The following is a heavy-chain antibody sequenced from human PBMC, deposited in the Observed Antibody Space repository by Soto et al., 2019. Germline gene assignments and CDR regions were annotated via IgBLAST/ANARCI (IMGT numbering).Heavy chain of an antibody. CDR1: GFTFSSYA. CDR3: AKDQEDGGIVVVPAARAYDY. J-gene: IGHJ4*02. CDR2: ISGSGGST. D-gene: IGHD2-2*01. Sequence: GGSLRLSCAASGFTFSSYAMSWVRQAPGKGLEWVSAISGSGGSTYSADSVKGRFTISRDNSKNTLYLQMNSLRAEDTAVYYCAKDQEDGGIVVVPAARAYDYWGQGTLVTVSS. V-gene: IGHV3-23*01.